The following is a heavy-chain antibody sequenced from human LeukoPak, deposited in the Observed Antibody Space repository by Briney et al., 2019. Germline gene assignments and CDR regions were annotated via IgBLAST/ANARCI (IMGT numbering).Heavy chain of an antibody. CDR1: GFIFSSYG. D-gene: IGHD3-9*01. Sequence: GGSLRLSCAASGFIFSSYGMHWVRQAPGKGLEWVAFIRYDGSNKYYADSMKGRFTISRDNSKNTVYLHMSSLRAEDTAVYYCAKETHDILTAYSYGMDVWGQGTTVTVSS. V-gene: IGHV3-30*02. J-gene: IGHJ6*01. CDR3: AKETHDILTAYSYGMDV. CDR2: IRYDGSNK.